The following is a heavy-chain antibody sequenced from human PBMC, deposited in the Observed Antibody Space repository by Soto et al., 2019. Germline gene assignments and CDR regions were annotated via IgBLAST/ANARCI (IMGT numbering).Heavy chain of an antibody. D-gene: IGHD2-15*01. CDR3: APHVSCSGGSCQYDAFAI. V-gene: IGHV3-48*01. J-gene: IGHJ3*02. CDR2: ISIGGRTI. CDR1: GFTFRNYN. Sequence: GGSLRLSCAASGFTFRNYNMNWVRQVPGKGLEWVAHISIGGRTINYADSVKGRFAMSRDTSENTLYLQMNSLGAEDTAAYYCAPHVSCSGGSCQYDAFAIRGQGTMVTVSS.